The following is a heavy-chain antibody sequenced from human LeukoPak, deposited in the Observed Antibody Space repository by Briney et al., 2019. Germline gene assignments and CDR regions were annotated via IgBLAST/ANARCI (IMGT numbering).Heavy chain of an antibody. CDR2: IKQDGSEK. J-gene: IGHJ4*02. V-gene: IGHV3-7*01. Sequence: GGSLRLSCAASGFTFSSYWMSWVRQAPGKGLEWVANIKQDGSEKYYVDFVKGRFTISRDNAKNSLYLQMNSLRAEDTAVYYCARSSGRYYFDYWGQGTLVTVSS. CDR1: GFTFSSYW. D-gene: IGHD6-19*01. CDR3: ARSSGRYYFDY.